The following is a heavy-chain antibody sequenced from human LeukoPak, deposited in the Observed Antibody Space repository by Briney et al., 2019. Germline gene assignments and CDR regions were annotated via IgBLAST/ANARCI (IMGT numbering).Heavy chain of an antibody. J-gene: IGHJ4*02. CDR2: IKSKTDGGTT. CDR1: GFTFSNAW. Sequence: GGSLRLSCAASGFTFSNAWMNWVRQAPGKGLEWVGCIKSKTDGGTTDYAAPVKGRFTISRDDSKNTLYLQMNSLKTEDTAVYYCTTLLAYDILTGYSNDFDYWGQGTLVTVSS. D-gene: IGHD3-9*01. CDR3: TTLLAYDILTGYSNDFDY. V-gene: IGHV3-15*07.